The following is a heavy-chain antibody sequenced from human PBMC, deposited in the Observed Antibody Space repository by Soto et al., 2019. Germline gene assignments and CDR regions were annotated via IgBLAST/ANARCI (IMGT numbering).Heavy chain of an antibody. J-gene: IGHJ5*02. CDR1: GGTFSSYA. Sequence: ASVKVSCKASGGTFSSYAISWVRQAPGQGLEWMGGIIPIFGTANYAQKFQGRVTITADESTSTAYMELSSLRSEDTAVYYCARVDIPRYCSSSTSCYRNWFDPWGQGTLVTVSS. D-gene: IGHD2-2*01. CDR2: IIPIFGTA. CDR3: ARVDIPRYCSSSTSCYRNWFDP. V-gene: IGHV1-69*13.